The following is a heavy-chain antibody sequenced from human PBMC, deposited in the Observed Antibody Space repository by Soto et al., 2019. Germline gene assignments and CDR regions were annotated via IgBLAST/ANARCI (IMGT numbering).Heavy chain of an antibody. CDR2: INLSGGST. J-gene: IGHJ2*01. CDR3: ERDSEIDYGAKGDWYFDL. CDR1: GYTFTSYY. D-gene: IGHD4-17*01. V-gene: IGHV1-46*04. Sequence: QVQLVQSGAEVKKPGASVKVSCKASGYTFTSYYMHWVRQAPGQGLEWMGIINLSGGSTSYAQKLQGQGTMTRDTSTSTVYVEMSSLRSEDTAVYYCERDSEIDYGAKGDWYFDLWGRGTLVTVSS.